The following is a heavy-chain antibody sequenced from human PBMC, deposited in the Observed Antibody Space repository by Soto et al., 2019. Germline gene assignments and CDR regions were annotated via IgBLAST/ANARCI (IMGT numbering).Heavy chain of an antibody. CDR3: ARVEGSAADQRD. D-gene: IGHD2-15*01. V-gene: IGHV1-18*01. CDR2: ISAYNGDT. CDR1: GYTFTNYG. Sequence: ASVKVSCKASGYTFTNYGITWVRQVPGQGLEWMGWISAYNGDTHYTQRLQGRVTMTTDTSTSTAYMELRSLTSDDTAVYYCARVEGSAADQRDWGPGTLVTVSS. J-gene: IGHJ4*02.